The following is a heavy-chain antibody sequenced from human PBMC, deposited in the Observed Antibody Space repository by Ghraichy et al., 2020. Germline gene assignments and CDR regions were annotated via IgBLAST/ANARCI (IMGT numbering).Heavy chain of an antibody. Sequence: SETLSLTCTVSGGSIGSYYWSWIRQPPGKGLEWIGYIYYSGSTNYNPSLKSRVTISVDTSKNQFSLKLSYVTAADTDVYYCARGGPWRAPTIFDYWGQRTLVTVSS. CDR3: ARGGPWRAPTIFDY. CDR2: IYYSGST. CDR1: GGSIGSYY. J-gene: IGHJ4*02. V-gene: IGHV4-59*01. D-gene: IGHD1-1*01.